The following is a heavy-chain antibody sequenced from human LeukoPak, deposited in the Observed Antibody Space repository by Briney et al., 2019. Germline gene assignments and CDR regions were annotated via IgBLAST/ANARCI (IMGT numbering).Heavy chain of an antibody. D-gene: IGHD3-10*01. CDR1: GYSISSGYY. J-gene: IGHJ4*02. Sequence: PSETLSLTCTVSGYSISSGYYWGWIRQPPGKGLEWIGYIHYTGNTDYNPSLTSRVTMSVDTSKNQFSLMLTSVTAADTAVYYCARGYGSGSYNNFNKWGQGLLVAVSS. CDR3: ARGYGSGSYNNFNK. V-gene: IGHV4-38-2*02. CDR2: IHYTGNT.